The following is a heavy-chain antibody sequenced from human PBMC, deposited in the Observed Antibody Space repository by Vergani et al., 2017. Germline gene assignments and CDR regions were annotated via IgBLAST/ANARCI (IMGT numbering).Heavy chain of an antibody. V-gene: IGHV3-9*01. J-gene: IGHJ6*02. CDR1: GFTFDDYA. CDR3: AREVIAVAGTYYYGMDV. D-gene: IGHD6-19*01. Sequence: EVQLVESGGGLVQPGRSLRLSCAASGFTFDDYAMHWVRQAPGKGLEWVSGISWTSGSIGYADSVKGRFTISRDNAKNSLYLQMNSLRAEDTAVYYCAREVIAVAGTYYYGMDVWGQGTTVTVSS. CDR2: ISWTSGSI.